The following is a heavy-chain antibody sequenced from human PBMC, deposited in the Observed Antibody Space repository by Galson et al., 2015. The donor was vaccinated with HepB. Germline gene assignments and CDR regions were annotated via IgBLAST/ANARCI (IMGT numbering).Heavy chain of an antibody. V-gene: IGHV3-9*01. CDR3: AKDVIGSSGWTNWFDP. Sequence: SLRLSCAASGFTFDDYAMHWVRQAPGKGLEWVSGISWNSGSIGYADSVKGRFTISRDNAKNSLYLQMNSLRAEDTALYYCAKDVIGSSGWTNWFDPWGQGTLVTVSS. CDR2: ISWNSGSI. CDR1: GFTFDDYA. D-gene: IGHD6-19*01. J-gene: IGHJ5*02.